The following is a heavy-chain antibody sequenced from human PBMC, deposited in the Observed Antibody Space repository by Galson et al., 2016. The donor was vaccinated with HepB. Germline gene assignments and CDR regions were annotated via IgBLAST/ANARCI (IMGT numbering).Heavy chain of an antibody. V-gene: IGHV3-23*01. Sequence: SLRLSCADSGFTFRSYSMNWVRQAPGKGLEWVSFISGSGDSAYYADSVKGRFTISRDNSENTLFLQMNSLRAGDTAAYYCTRVGDSYPYYFDYWGQGTLVAVSS. CDR2: ISGSGDSA. D-gene: IGHD5-18*01. CDR3: TRVGDSYPYYFDY. CDR1: GFTFRSYS. J-gene: IGHJ4*02.